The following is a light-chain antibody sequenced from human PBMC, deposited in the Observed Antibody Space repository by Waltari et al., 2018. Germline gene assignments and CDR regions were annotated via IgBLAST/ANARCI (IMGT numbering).Light chain of an antibody. J-gene: IGLJ3*02. Sequence: QSALTQPASVSGSPGQSITISCTGSSSDFAHYNLVSWYQQHPGKAPKLVSYEGTERPSGVSNRFSGLKSGNTASLTISRLQAEDEADYHCLSYEANSAWVFGGGTKVTVL. V-gene: IGLV2-23*01. CDR1: SSDFAHYNL. CDR2: EGT. CDR3: LSYEANSAWV.